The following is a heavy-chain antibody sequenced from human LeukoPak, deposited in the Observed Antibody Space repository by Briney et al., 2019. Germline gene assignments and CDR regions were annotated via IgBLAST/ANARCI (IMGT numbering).Heavy chain of an antibody. V-gene: IGHV1-69*06. CDR3: ARDPITMGNWFDP. CDR2: IIPIFGTA. Sequence: SVKVSCKASGGTFSSYAISRVRQAPGQGLEWMGGIIPIFGTANYAQKFQGRVTITADKSTSTASMELRSLRSDDTAVYYCARDPITMGNWFDPWGQGTLVTVSS. J-gene: IGHJ5*02. D-gene: IGHD3-10*01. CDR1: GGTFSSYA.